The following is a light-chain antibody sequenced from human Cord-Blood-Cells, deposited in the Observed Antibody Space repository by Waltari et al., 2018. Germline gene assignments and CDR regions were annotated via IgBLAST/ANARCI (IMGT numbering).Light chain of an antibody. J-gene: IGKJ2*01. CDR2: DAS. CDR1: QDISNY. V-gene: IGKV1-33*01. CDR3: LQHNSYPYT. Sequence: DIQMTQSPSSLSASVGDRVTITCQASQDISNYLNWYQQKPGKAPKLLIYDASNLETGVPSRFSGSGSGTDFTFTISSLQPEDIATYYCLQHNSYPYTFGQGTKLEIK.